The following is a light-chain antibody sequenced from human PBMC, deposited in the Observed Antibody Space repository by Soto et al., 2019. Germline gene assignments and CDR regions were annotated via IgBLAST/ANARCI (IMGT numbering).Light chain of an antibody. Sequence: QSALTQPASVSGSPGQSITISCTGTSSDVGGYNYVSWYQQHPGKAPKLMIYDVNNRPSGVSNRFSGSKSGNTASLTISGLQAEDEGDYYCSSYTSSSTLAFGGGTKLTAL. V-gene: IGLV2-14*01. CDR3: SSYTSSSTLA. J-gene: IGLJ2*01. CDR1: SSDVGGYNY. CDR2: DVN.